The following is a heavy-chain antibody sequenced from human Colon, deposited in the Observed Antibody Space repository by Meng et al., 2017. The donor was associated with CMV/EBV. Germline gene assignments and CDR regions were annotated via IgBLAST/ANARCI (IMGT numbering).Heavy chain of an antibody. D-gene: IGHD3-16*01. V-gene: IGHV1-2*02. CDR3: ASHSSYVWGSHH. CDR1: GYSFTGYY. Sequence: EQLVQSEAEVRMPGASVKVSCTASGYSFTGYYIHWVRQAPGQGLEWMGWMDPTTGRTDYAQKFQGTVNMTRDTSISTAYLELSRLTSDDTAVYYCASHSSYVWGSHHWGQGTLVTVSS. CDR2: MDPTTGRT. J-gene: IGHJ1*01.